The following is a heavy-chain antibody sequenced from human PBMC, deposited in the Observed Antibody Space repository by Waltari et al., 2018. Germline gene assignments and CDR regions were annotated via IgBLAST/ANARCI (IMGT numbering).Heavy chain of an antibody. V-gene: IGHV3-48*04. CDR3: ARSLPDYDILTGHHQYFDY. D-gene: IGHD3-9*01. CDR2: ISSSSSTI. CDR1: GFTFSSYS. J-gene: IGHJ4*02. Sequence: EVQLVESGGGLVQPGGSLRLSCAASGFTFSSYSMTWVRQAPGTGLEWVSYISSSSSTIYYADSVKGRFTISRDNAKNSLYLQMNSLRAEDTAVYYCARSLPDYDILTGHHQYFDYWGQGTLVTVSS.